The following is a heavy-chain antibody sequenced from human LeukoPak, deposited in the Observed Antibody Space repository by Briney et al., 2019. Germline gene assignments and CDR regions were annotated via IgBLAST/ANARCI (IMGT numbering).Heavy chain of an antibody. CDR3: ARGLRAIYVVPAAYNWFDP. CDR1: GYTFTGYY. CDR2: INPNSGGT. Sequence: ASVKVSRKASGYTFTGYYMHWVRQAPGQGLEWMGWINPNSGGTNYAQKFQGRVTMTRDTSISTAYMELSRLRSDDTAVYYCARGLRAIYVVPAAYNWFDPWGQGTLVTVSS. D-gene: IGHD2-2*01. J-gene: IGHJ5*02. V-gene: IGHV1-2*02.